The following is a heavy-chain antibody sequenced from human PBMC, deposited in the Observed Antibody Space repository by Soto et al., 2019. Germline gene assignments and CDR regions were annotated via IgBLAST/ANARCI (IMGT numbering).Heavy chain of an antibody. V-gene: IGHV1-18*01. D-gene: IGHD2-2*01. Sequence: QVQLVQSGGEVKRPGASVKVSCKPSGYTFSNYGITWVRQAPGQPLEWLGWISLYSDGTNYAQKFQGRVSMTTDTSTTTAYMELRSLRSDDTAVYYCARVVPGAEAWFGPWGQGTLVTGSS. J-gene: IGHJ5*02. CDR1: GYTFSNYG. CDR2: ISLYSDGT. CDR3: ARVVPGAEAWFGP.